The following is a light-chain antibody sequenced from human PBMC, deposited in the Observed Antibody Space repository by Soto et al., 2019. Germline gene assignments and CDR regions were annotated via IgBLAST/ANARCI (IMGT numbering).Light chain of an antibody. CDR2: AAS. CDR1: QGISN. Sequence: DIQMTQSPSSMSASVGDSVTITCRASQGISNLAWYQQKPGRVPNLLLYAASTLQLGVPSRFSGSGSGTVFTLAISSLQPEDVETYYCQHDNRAPWTFGQGTKVEIK. J-gene: IGKJ1*01. V-gene: IGKV1-27*01. CDR3: QHDNRAPWT.